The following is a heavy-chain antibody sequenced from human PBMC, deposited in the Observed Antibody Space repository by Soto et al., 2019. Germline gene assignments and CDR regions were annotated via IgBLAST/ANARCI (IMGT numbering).Heavy chain of an antibody. CDR1: GFTFSRYW. Sequence: EVQLAESGGGLIQPGGSLRLSCATSGFTFSRYWIHWVRQAPGEGLVWVSRISGDGVHTDYAESVKGRFTVSRDIAKSTGYLQMNNLRAEDTAIYYCARLGFVGEGDFWGQGILVTASS. D-gene: IGHD3-16*01. CDR3: ARLGFVGEGDF. V-gene: IGHV3-74*01. J-gene: IGHJ4*02. CDR2: ISGDGVHT.